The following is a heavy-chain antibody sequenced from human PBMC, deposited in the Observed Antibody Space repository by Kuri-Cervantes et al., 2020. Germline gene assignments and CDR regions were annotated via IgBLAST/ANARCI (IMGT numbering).Heavy chain of an antibody. CDR2: ISWNSGSI. CDR3: ASQRSTMVQGVAGLLDY. D-gene: IGHD3-10*01. J-gene: IGHJ4*02. V-gene: IGHV3-9*01. Sequence: SLKISCAASGFAFDDYAMHWVRQAPGKGLEWVSGISWNSGSIGYADSVKGRFTISRDNAKNSLYLQMNSLRAEDTALYYCASQRSTMVQGVAGLLDYWGQGTLVTVSS. CDR1: GFAFDDYA.